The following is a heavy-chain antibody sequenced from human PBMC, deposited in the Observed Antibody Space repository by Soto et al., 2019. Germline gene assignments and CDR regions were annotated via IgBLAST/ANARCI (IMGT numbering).Heavy chain of an antibody. J-gene: IGHJ4*02. CDR3: AKDGLGPPHSTYDY. D-gene: IGHD3-22*01. V-gene: IGHV3-23*01. CDR2: ISGSGGST. Sequence: PGGSLRLSCAASGFTFSSYAMSWVRQAPGKGLEWVSAISGSGGSTYYADSVKGRFTISRDNSKNTLYLQMNSLRAEDTAVYYCAKDGLGPPHSTYDYWGQGTLVTVSS. CDR1: GFTFSSYA.